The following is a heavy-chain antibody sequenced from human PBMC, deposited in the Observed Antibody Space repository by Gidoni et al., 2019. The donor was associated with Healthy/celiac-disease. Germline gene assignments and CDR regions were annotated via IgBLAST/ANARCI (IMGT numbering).Heavy chain of an antibody. D-gene: IGHD3-10*01. CDR3: ASWSGSSGSYSLN. CDR2: INHSGST. V-gene: IGHV4-34*01. CDR1: GGSFSGYY. J-gene: IGHJ4*02. Sequence: QVQLQQWGAGLLKPSETLSLTCAVYGGSFSGYYWSWIRQPPGKGLEWIGEINHSGSTNYNPSLKSRVTISVDTSKNQFSLKLSSVTAADTAVYYCASWSGSSGSYSLNWGQGTLVTVSS.